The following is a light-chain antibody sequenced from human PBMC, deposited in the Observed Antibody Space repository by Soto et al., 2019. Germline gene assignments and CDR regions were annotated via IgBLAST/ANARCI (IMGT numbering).Light chain of an antibody. CDR2: KAS. Sequence: DIQMTQSPSTLSASVGDSVAITCRASQNIRNWLAWYQQKPGKAPKLLIYKASTLKSGVPSRFSGSVSGTEGTITISSLQQDDGSTYYGQHFNSYPEAFGQGTKVDIK. V-gene: IGKV1-5*03. CDR3: QHFNSYPEA. CDR1: QNIRNW. J-gene: IGKJ1*01.